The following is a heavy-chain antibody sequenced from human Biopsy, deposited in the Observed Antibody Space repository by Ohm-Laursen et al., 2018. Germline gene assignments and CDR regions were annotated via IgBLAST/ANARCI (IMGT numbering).Heavy chain of an antibody. D-gene: IGHD3-3*01. Sequence: ASVKVSCKSSGYAVNDYFLHWLRQAPRQGPEWMGWKEPKSGGTNYAQKFQGRVTMTRDTSLSTTYMELRRLTSDDTAVFYCARELGDFWGGRQFDFWGQGTLVTVSS. J-gene: IGHJ5*01. CDR3: ARELGDFWGGRQFDF. V-gene: IGHV1-2*02. CDR2: KEPKSGGT. CDR1: GYAVNDYF.